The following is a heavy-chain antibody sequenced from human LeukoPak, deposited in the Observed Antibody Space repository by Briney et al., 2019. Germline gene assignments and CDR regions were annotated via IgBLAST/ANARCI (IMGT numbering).Heavy chain of an antibody. CDR1: GGSFSGYY. CDR3: ARADTAIGPYYFDY. Sequence: SEILSLTCAVYGGSFSGYYWSWIRQPPGKGLEWIGEINHSGSTNYNPSLKSRVTISVDTSKNQFSLKLSSVTAADTAVYYCARADTAIGPYYFDYWGQGTLVTVSS. CDR2: INHSGST. J-gene: IGHJ4*02. V-gene: IGHV4-34*01. D-gene: IGHD5-18*01.